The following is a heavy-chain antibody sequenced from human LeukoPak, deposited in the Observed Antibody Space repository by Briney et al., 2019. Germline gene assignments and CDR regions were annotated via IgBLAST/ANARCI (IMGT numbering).Heavy chain of an antibody. CDR1: GFNFNTYS. CDR2: ISSTSNYI. Sequence: GGSLRLSCAVSGFNFNTYSMNWVRQAPGKGPEWVSSISSTSNYIYYAESVKGRFAVSRDNAKNSLYLQMNSLRADDTAVYYCARAGDILLVSYFHYYGMDVWARGPRSSS. V-gene: IGHV3-21*01. J-gene: IGHJ6*02. D-gene: IGHD7-27*01. CDR3: ARAGDILLVSYFHYYGMDV.